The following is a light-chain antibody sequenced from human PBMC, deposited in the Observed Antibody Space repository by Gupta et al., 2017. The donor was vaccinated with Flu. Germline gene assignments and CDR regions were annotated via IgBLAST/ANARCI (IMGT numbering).Light chain of an antibody. V-gene: IGKV2-30*01. J-gene: IGKJ2*01. CDR3: MQCTHWPYT. CDR2: RIS. CDR1: RSVGYSDGNYY. Sequence: NSCTSSRSVGYSDGNYYLNWYQQRPGQSPRRLIYRISSRDSGVPERFSGSGSGTDFTLKISRVEAEDVGVYYCMQCTHWPYTFGQGTKLEIK.